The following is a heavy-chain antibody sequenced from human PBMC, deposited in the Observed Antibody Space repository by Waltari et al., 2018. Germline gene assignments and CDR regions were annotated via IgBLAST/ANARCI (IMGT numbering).Heavy chain of an antibody. CDR1: GYTFTGHY. CDR2: INPNSGGT. CDR3: ARDVLTVDGSSYYFDY. D-gene: IGHD6-19*01. V-gene: IGHV1-2*02. J-gene: IGHJ4*02. Sequence: QVQLEQSGAEVQKPGASVKVSCKASGYTFTGHYNQWVRQAPGQGLEWMGWINPNSGGTNSAQKFQGRVTMTRDTSITTAYMELSSLKPDDTAVYFCARDVLTVDGSSYYFDYWGQGTLVTVSS.